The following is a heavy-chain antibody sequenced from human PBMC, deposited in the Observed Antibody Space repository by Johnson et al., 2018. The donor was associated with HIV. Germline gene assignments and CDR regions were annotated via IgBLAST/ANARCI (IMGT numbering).Heavy chain of an antibody. CDR1: GFAVSNNY. CDR2: IYSSGSA. V-gene: IGHV3-66*03. J-gene: IGHJ3*01. Sequence: VQVVESGGGLVQPGGSLRLSCAVSGFAVSNNYMSWVRQAPGQGLEWVSVIYSSGSAYNADSLKGRFTISRDNSKNTLYLQMNSLRAEDTAVYYCVRDGNYYDRSGYRVDAFDVWGQGTMVTVSS. CDR3: VRDGNYYDRSGYRVDAFDV. D-gene: IGHD3-22*01.